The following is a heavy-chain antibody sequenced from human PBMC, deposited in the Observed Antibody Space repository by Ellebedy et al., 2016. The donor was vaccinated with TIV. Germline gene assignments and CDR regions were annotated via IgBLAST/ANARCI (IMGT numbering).Heavy chain of an antibody. V-gene: IGHV1-18*01. J-gene: IGHJ5*02. CDR2: ISAFNGNI. CDR1: GYSFKDNG. D-gene: IGHD3-9*01. CDR3: ARVAGRYWFDP. Sequence: AASVKVFCKASGYSFKDNGIHWVRQAPGQGLEWMGWISAFNGNIRYAQKVQGRVTLTTDTSTSTAYMELGSLRSDDTAVYYCARVAGRYWFDPWGQGTLVTVSS.